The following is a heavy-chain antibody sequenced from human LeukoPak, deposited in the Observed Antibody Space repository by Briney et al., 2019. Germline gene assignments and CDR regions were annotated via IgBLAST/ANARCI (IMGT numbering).Heavy chain of an antibody. CDR1: GGSISSYY. Sequence: SETLSLTCTVSGGSISSYYWSWIRQSPGKGLEWIGYIYHSGSTQCNPALKSRVTMSVDTSKNQFSLKLGSVTAADTAIYYSARFIYDSGGYYLDDWGQGILVTVSS. CDR3: ARFIYDSGGYYLDD. CDR2: IYHSGST. V-gene: IGHV4-59*08. D-gene: IGHD3-22*01. J-gene: IGHJ4*02.